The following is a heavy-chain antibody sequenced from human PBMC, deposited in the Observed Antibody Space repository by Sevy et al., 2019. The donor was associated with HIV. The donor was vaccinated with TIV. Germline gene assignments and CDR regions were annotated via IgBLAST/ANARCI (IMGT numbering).Heavy chain of an antibody. CDR2: INPNSGGT. CDR3: AKVLAEHQMKGGYYFDY. V-gene: IGHV1-2*02. Sequence: ASVKVSCKASGDTFSGYYVHWVRQAPGQGLEWMGWINPNSGGTNYAQKFQGRVTMTRDTSISTAYMELRRLRSGDTAMYYCAKVLAEHQMKGGYYFDYWAQGTLVTVSS. D-gene: IGHD1-1*01. CDR1: GDTFSGYY. J-gene: IGHJ4*02.